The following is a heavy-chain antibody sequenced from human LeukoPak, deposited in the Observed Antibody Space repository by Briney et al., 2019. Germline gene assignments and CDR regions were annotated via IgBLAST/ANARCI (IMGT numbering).Heavy chain of an antibody. CDR1: GGTFSSYA. CDR3: ARSVGYSYGYVDY. D-gene: IGHD5-18*01. CDR2: IIPIFGTA. Sequence: SVKVSCKASGGTFSSYAISWVRQAPGQGLEWMGGIIPIFGTANYAQKFQGRVTITADKSTSTAYMELRSLRSEDTAVYYCARSVGYSYGYVDYWGREPWSPSPQ. V-gene: IGHV1-69*06. J-gene: IGHJ4*02.